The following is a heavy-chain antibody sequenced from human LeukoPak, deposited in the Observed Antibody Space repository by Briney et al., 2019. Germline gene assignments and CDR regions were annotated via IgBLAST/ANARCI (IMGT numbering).Heavy chain of an antibody. Sequence: ASVKVSCKASGYTFTSYGISWVRQAPGQGLEWMGIINPSGGSTSYAQKFQGRVTMTRDTSTSTVYMELSSLRSEDTAVYYCARDRQGDDGSGSYYNVWYYYYMDVWGKGTTVTISS. D-gene: IGHD3-10*01. J-gene: IGHJ6*03. V-gene: IGHV1-46*01. CDR1: GYTFTSYG. CDR3: ARDRQGDDGSGSYYNVWYYYYMDV. CDR2: INPSGGST.